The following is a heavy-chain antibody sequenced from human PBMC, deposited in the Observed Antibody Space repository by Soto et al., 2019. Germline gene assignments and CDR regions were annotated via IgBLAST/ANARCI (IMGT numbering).Heavy chain of an antibody. D-gene: IGHD3-22*01. V-gene: IGHV1-18*01. CDR3: ARDYYGSSGYKVVWFDP. CDR2: INAYNGNT. Sequence: GASVQVSCKASRYTFTSYGISWLRQAPGQGLEWMGWINAYNGNTNYAQKLQGRVTMTTDTSTSTAYMELRSLRSDDTAVYYCARDYYGSSGYKVVWFDPWGQGTLVTVSS. CDR1: RYTFTSYG. J-gene: IGHJ5*02.